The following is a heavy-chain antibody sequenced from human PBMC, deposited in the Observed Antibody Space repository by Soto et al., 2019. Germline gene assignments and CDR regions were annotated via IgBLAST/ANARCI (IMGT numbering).Heavy chain of an antibody. CDR1: GGSISSGGYY. CDR2: IYYSGST. Sequence: PSLTCTVSGGSISSGGYYWSWIRQHPGKGLEWIGYIYYSGSTYYNPSLKSRVTISVDTSKNQFSLKLSSVTAADTAVYYCARGPSSDYGRGFDPWGQGTLVTVSS. V-gene: IGHV4-31*03. D-gene: IGHD4-17*01. J-gene: IGHJ5*02. CDR3: ARGPSSDYGRGFDP.